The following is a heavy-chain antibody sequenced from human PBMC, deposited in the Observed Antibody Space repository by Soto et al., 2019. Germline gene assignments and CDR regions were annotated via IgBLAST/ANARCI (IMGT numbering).Heavy chain of an antibody. CDR3: ARGGRGYSSSSVQNYYYYYYMDV. D-gene: IGHD6-6*01. CDR2: IIPILGIA. V-gene: IGHV1-69*02. Sequence: QVQLVQSGAEVKKPGSSVKVSCKASGGTFSSYTISWVRQAPGQGLEWMGRIIPILGIANYAQKFQGRDTITADKPTSTAYMELSSLRSDDTAVYYCARGGRGYSSSSVQNYYYYYYMDVWGKGTTVTVAS. J-gene: IGHJ6*03. CDR1: GGTFSSYT.